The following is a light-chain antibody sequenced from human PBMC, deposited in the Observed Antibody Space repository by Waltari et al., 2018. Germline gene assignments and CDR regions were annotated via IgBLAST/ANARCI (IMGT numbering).Light chain of an antibody. V-gene: IGKV3-20*01. J-gene: IGKJ2*01. Sequence: EIVLTQSPGTLSLSPGERATLSCRASQSVSANYLAWYQQKPGQPPRVVIYGASSRASGTPDRFSGSGSGTDFTLTISRLEPEDFAVYYCQQYGNSRYTFGQGTKLEIK. CDR1: QSVSANY. CDR2: GAS. CDR3: QQYGNSRYT.